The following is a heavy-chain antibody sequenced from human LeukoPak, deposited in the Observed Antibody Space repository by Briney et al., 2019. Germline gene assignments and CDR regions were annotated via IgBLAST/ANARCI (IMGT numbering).Heavy chain of an antibody. V-gene: IGHV3-53*01. Sequence: QAGGSLRLSCTASGFTVSSNYMNWFRQAPGKGLEWVSVIYSGGSTSYADSVKGRFSISRDTSKNTLYLQLSSLRAEDTAVYYCARERDAFDTWGQGTLVTVSS. CDR3: ARERDAFDT. J-gene: IGHJ3*02. CDR2: IYSGGST. CDR1: GFTVSSNY.